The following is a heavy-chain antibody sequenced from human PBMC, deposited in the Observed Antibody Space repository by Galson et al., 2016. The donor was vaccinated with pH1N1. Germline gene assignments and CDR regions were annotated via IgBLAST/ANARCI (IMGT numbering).Heavy chain of an antibody. CDR3: ARAIGAADSL. CDR2: IKEDGSET. J-gene: IGHJ4*02. V-gene: IGHV3-7*04. Sequence: SLRLSCAASGFTFSNYWMHWVRQVPGKGLEWVANIKEDGSETYYVGSVRGRFTISRDNAKNSLYLQMNSLRREDTAVYYCARAIGAADSLWGQGTLVTVSS. CDR1: GFTFSNYW. D-gene: IGHD6-13*01.